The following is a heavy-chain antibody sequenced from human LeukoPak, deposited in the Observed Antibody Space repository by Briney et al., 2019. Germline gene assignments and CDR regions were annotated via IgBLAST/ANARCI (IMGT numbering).Heavy chain of an antibody. CDR3: AKARTSIAVANSNDY. V-gene: IGHV3-23*01. D-gene: IGHD6-19*01. Sequence: GGSLRLSCAASGFTFSSYAMSWVRQAPGKGLEWVSAISGSGGSTYYADSVKGRFTTSRDNSKNTLYLQMNSLRAEDTAVYYCAKARTSIAVANSNDYWGQGTLVTVSS. J-gene: IGHJ4*02. CDR1: GFTFSSYA. CDR2: ISGSGGST.